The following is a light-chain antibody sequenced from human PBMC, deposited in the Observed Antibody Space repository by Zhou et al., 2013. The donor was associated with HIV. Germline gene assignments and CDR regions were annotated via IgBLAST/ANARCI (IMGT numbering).Light chain of an antibody. CDR1: QSISDS. CDR2: KAS. V-gene: IGKV1-5*03. CDR3: QHTFTTPIT. Sequence: DIQMTQSPSTLSGSVGDRVIITCRASQSISDSLAWYQQKPGKAPKLLIYKASSLQSGVPSRFSGSGSGTDFTLTISSLQPEDFATYYCQHTFTTPITFGGGTRVEIK. J-gene: IGKJ4*01.